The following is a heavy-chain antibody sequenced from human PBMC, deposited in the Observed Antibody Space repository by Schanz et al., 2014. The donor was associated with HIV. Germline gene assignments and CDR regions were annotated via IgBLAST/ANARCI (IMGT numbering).Heavy chain of an antibody. J-gene: IGHJ4*02. CDR1: GFTFDDYA. V-gene: IGHV3-9*01. Sequence: EVQLVESGGGFVQPGRSLRLSCAASGFTFDDYAMHWVRQAPGKGLEWVSGISWNSGSIGYADSVKGRFTISRDNAKNSLYLQMNSLRAEDTALYYCAKETEQLRYLGYFDYWGQGTLVTVSS. CDR3: AKETEQLRYLGYFDY. CDR2: ISWNSGSI. D-gene: IGHD3-9*01.